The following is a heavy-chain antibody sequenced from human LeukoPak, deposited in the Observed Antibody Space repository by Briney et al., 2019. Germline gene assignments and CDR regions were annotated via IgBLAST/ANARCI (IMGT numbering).Heavy chain of an antibody. J-gene: IGHJ4*02. D-gene: IGHD3-22*01. Sequence: SVTVSCKASGGTFSSYAISWVRQAPGQGLEWMGGIIPIFGTANYAQKFQGRVTITADKSTSTAYMELSSLRSEDTAVYYCARVGLLYYDSSGYSPSGYFDYWGQGTLVTVSS. CDR2: IIPIFGTA. CDR3: ARVGLLYYDSSGYSPSGYFDY. CDR1: GGTFSSYA. V-gene: IGHV1-69*06.